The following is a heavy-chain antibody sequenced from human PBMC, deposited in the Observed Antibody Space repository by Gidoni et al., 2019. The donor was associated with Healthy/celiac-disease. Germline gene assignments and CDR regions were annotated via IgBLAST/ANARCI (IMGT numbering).Heavy chain of an antibody. J-gene: IGHJ6*02. CDR1: GYSFTSYW. CDR2: IDPRDSYP. V-gene: IGHV5-10-1*03. Sequence: EVQLVQSGAEVKKPGESLRISCKGSGYSFTSYWISWVRQMPGTGLEWMGRIDPRDSYPNYSPSFQGHVTISADKSISTAYLQWSSLKASDTAMYYCARFVVVPAAINPLGYYYYGMDVWGQGTTVTVSS. D-gene: IGHD2-2*01. CDR3: ARFVVVPAAINPLGYYYYGMDV.